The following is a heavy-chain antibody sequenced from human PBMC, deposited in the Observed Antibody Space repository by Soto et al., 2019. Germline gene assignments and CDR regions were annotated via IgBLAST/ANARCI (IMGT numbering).Heavy chain of an antibody. Sequence: GGSLRLSCAASGFTFGDYWMHWVRQPPGKGPEWVSRMTGDGRTTQYADSVKDRFTASRDNAKSTLYLQMNSLRAEDTAVYYCATAEVDYWGPGTLVTVSS. CDR3: ATAEVDY. J-gene: IGHJ4*02. CDR2: MTGDGRTT. V-gene: IGHV3-74*03. CDR1: GFTFGDYW.